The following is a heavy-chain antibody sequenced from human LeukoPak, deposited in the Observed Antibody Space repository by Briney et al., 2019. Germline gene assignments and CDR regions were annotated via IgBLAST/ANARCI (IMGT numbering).Heavy chain of an antibody. CDR1: EFTFSSYG. V-gene: IGHV3-23*01. Sequence: GGTLRLSCAASEFTFSSYGMSWVRQAPGKGLEWASAVSDSGRGTYYADSVKGRFTISRDSSKDTLYLQMNSLRAEDTAVYYCAKEGYYDRRGSEDYWGQGTLVTVSS. D-gene: IGHD3-22*01. CDR3: AKEGYYDRRGSEDY. CDR2: VSDSGRGT. J-gene: IGHJ4*02.